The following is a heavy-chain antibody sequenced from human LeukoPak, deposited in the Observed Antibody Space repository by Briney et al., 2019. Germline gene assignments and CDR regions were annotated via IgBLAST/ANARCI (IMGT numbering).Heavy chain of an antibody. V-gene: IGHV3-21*01. CDR2: ISCSSSYI. D-gene: IGHD1-26*01. Sequence: GGSLRLSCAASGFTFSSYSMNWVRQAPGKGLEWVSSISCSSSYIYYADSVKGRFTISRDNAKNSLYLQMNSLRAEDTAVYYCARDHEGASPDYWGQGTLVTVSS. J-gene: IGHJ4*02. CDR3: ARDHEGASPDY. CDR1: GFTFSSYS.